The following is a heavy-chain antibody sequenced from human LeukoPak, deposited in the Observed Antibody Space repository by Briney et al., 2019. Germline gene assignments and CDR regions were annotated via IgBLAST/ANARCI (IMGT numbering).Heavy chain of an antibody. CDR2: IYSGGST. D-gene: IGHD3-16*02. Sequence: GGSLRLSCAASGFTFSSYAMSWVRQAPGKGLEWVSVIYSGGSTYYADSVKGRFTISRDNSKNTLYLQMNSLRAEDTAVYYCARVVYYDYVWGSYRSVYFDYWGQGTLVTVSS. V-gene: IGHV3-66*01. J-gene: IGHJ4*02. CDR1: GFTFSSYA. CDR3: ARVVYYDYVWGSYRSVYFDY.